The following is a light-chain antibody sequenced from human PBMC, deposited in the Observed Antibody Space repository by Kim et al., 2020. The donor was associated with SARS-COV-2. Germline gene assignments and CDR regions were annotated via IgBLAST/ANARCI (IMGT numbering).Light chain of an antibody. Sequence: SASVGDRVTLTCRASQSISSWLAWYQQTPGKVPKFLIYKASSLESGVPSRFSGSGSGTEFTLTISSLQPDDFATYYCQQYKSYPCTFGQGTKLEI. V-gene: IGKV1-5*03. CDR1: QSISSW. CDR2: KAS. CDR3: QQYKSYPCT. J-gene: IGKJ2*02.